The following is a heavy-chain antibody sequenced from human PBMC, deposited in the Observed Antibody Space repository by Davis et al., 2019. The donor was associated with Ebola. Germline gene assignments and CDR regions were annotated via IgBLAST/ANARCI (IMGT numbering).Heavy chain of an antibody. CDR3: ARGHSYGSMVYGMDV. D-gene: IGHD5-18*01. J-gene: IGHJ6*02. Sequence: MPSETLSLTCTVSGGSLTNSIYYWAWLRQPPGKGLEWIGSAHFGGSTYYNPSLKSRVTISVDTSKNQFSLKLSSVTAADTAVYYCARGHSYGSMVYGMDVWGQGTTVTVSS. CDR2: AHFGGST. V-gene: IGHV4-39*01. CDR1: GGSLTNSIYY.